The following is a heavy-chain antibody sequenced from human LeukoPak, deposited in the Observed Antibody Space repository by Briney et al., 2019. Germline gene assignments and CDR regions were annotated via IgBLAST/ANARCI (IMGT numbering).Heavy chain of an antibody. V-gene: IGHV3-9*01. J-gene: IGHJ4*02. CDR1: GFTFSSYW. CDR3: AKDIGGAADSFDY. CDR2: ISWNSGSI. Sequence: GGSLRLSCAASGFTFSSYWMSWVRQAPGKGLEWVSGISWNSGSIGYADSVKGRFTIPRDNAKNSLYLQMNSLRAEDTALYYCAKDIGGAADSFDYWGQGTLVTVSS. D-gene: IGHD6-13*01.